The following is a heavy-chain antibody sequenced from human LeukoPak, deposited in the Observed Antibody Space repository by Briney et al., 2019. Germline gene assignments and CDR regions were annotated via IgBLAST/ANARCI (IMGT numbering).Heavy chain of an antibody. Sequence: GGSLRLSCAASGFTVGSNYMSWVRQAPGKGLEWVSIVYRGGSTNYADSVKGRFTISRDTSKNTLYLQMNSLRAEDTAVYYCARLSANSSAYFFDYWGQGTLVTVSS. J-gene: IGHJ4*02. V-gene: IGHV3-66*04. CDR1: GFTVGSNY. D-gene: IGHD3-22*01. CDR2: VYRGGST. CDR3: ARLSANSSAYFFDY.